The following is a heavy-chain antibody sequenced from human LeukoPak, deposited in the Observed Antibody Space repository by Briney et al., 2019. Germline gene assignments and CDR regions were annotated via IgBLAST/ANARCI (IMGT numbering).Heavy chain of an antibody. CDR3: ARQISDYYYYCIDV. CDR1: GGSISSSNYY. CDR2: IYYSGTT. J-gene: IGHJ6*03. D-gene: IGHD3-3*01. Sequence: SETLSLTCSVSGGSISSSNYYWGWIRQPPGKGLEWIGTIYYSGTTYYNPSLESRVTISEDMSKNQFSLTLRSVTAADTAVYYYARQISDYYYYCIDVWGKGTTVTVSS. V-gene: IGHV4-39*01.